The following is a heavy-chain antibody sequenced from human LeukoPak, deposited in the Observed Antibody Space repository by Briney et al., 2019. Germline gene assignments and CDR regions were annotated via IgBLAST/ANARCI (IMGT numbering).Heavy chain of an antibody. CDR1: GYTFTGYY. CDR2: INPNSGGT. V-gene: IGHV1-2*02. J-gene: IGHJ4*02. D-gene: IGHD5-24*01. Sequence: ASVKVSCKASGYTFTGYYMHWVRQAPGQGLEWMGWINPNSGGTNYAQKFQGRVTMTRDTSIGTAYMELSRLRSDDTAVYYCARARGDGYSPFDYWGQGTLVTVSP. CDR3: ARARGDGYSPFDY.